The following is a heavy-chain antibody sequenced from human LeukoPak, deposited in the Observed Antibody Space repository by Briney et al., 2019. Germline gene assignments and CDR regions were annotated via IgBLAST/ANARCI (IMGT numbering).Heavy chain of an antibody. CDR2: IYPYSGDT. Sequence: ASGKVSCTASGYTFTVYYIRWVRHAPGQGLEWMGWIYPYSGDTNYAQNFQGRVTMTRDTSISTAYMELSSLKSDDTAVYYCARDRNSGSSLDIWGQGTMLTVSS. J-gene: IGHJ3*02. D-gene: IGHD6-6*01. CDR1: GYTFTVYY. CDR3: ARDRNSGSSLDI. V-gene: IGHV1-2*02.